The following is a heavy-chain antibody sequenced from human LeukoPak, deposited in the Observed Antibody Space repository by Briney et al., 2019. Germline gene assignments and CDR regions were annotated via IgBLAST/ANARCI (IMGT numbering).Heavy chain of an antibody. J-gene: IGHJ4*02. CDR3: ARQSAGQRANFDY. Sequence: PGGSLRLSCAASGLTVRSDYMSWVRQPPGKGLEWIGEINHSGSTNYNPSLKSRVTISVDTSKNQFSLKLSSVTAADTAVYYCARQSAGQRANFDYWGQGTLVTVSS. D-gene: IGHD6-19*01. CDR1: GLTVRSDY. V-gene: IGHV4-34*01. CDR2: INHSGST.